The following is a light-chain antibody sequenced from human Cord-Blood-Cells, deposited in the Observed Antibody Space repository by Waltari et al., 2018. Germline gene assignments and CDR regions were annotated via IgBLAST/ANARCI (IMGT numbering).Light chain of an antibody. CDR1: QSISSY. CDR2: DAS. V-gene: IGKV1-39*01. Sequence: DIQMTQSPYSLSASVGHRVTITCRASQSISSYLNWYQQKPGKAPKLLIYDASSLQSGVPSRFSGSGSGTDFTLTISSLQPEDFATYYCQQSYSTPYSFGQGTKLEIK. CDR3: QQSYSTPYS. J-gene: IGKJ2*03.